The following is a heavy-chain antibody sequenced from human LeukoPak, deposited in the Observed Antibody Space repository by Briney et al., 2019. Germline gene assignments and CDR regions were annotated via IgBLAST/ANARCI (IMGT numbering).Heavy chain of an antibody. Sequence: GGSLRLSCAASGFTFSSYSMNWVRQAPGKGLEWVSYISSSSSTIYYADSVKGRFTISRDNAKNSLHLQMNSLRAEDTAVYYCARRLRSGFHYYYGMDVWGQGTTVTVSS. CDR1: GFTFSSYS. CDR3: ARRLRSGFHYYYGMDV. CDR2: ISSSSSTI. D-gene: IGHD3-3*01. V-gene: IGHV3-48*04. J-gene: IGHJ6*02.